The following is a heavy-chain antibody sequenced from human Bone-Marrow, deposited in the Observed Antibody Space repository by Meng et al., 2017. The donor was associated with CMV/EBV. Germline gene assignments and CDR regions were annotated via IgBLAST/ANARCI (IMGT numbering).Heavy chain of an antibody. CDR2: ISSSSSYI. CDR1: GFTFSDYY. D-gene: IGHD6-6*01. CDR3: ARAIAADHYFDY. V-gene: IGHV3-11*06. J-gene: IGHJ4*02. Sequence: GQVVWSGGGLVKRGGSLRLSCAASGFTFSDYYMSWIRQAPGKGLEWVSSISSSSSYIYYADSVKGRFTISRDNAKNSLYLQMNSLRAEDTAVYYCARAIAADHYFDYWGQGTLVTVSS.